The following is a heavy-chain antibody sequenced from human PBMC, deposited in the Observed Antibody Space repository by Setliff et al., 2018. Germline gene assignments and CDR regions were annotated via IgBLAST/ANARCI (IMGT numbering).Heavy chain of an antibody. CDR2: IHASGST. D-gene: IGHD5-12*01. Sequence: SETLSLTCTVSGGSISSGDHYWSWIRQPAGKGLEWIGRIHASGSTNYNPSLKSRVTISVDTSKNQFSLKLSSVTAADTAVYYCAMTGDRGYSGYERWGQGTLVTVSS. J-gene: IGHJ4*02. CDR1: GGSISSGDHY. V-gene: IGHV4-61*02. CDR3: AMTGDRGYSGYER.